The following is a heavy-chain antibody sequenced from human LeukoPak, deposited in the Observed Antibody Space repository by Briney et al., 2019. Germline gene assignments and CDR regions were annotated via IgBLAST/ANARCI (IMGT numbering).Heavy chain of an antibody. CDR1: GGFISSSSYY. V-gene: IGHV4-39*01. CDR2: IYYSGST. CDR3: ARQSWFYSISSYYYYGMDV. D-gene: IGHD4-11*01. Sequence: PSETLSLTCTVSGGFISSSSYYCGWIRQPPGKGLEWIGSIYYSGSTYYNPSLKSRVTISVDTSKNQFSLKLSSVTAADTAVYYCARQSWFYSISSYYYYGMDVWGQGTTVTVSS. J-gene: IGHJ6*02.